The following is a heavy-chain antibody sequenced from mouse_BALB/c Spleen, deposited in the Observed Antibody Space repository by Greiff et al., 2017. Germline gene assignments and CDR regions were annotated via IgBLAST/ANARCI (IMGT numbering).Heavy chain of an antibody. CDR3: ARLPITTATYYFDY. J-gene: IGHJ2*01. V-gene: IGHV5-12-1*01. D-gene: IGHD1-2*01. Sequence: EVNLVESGGGLVKPGGSLKLSCAASGFAFSSYDMSWVRQTPEKRLEWVAYISSGGGSTYYPDTVKGRFTISRDNAKNTLYLQMSSLKSEDTAMYYCARLPITTATYYFDYWGQGTTLTVSS. CDR1: GFAFSSYD. CDR2: ISSGGGST.